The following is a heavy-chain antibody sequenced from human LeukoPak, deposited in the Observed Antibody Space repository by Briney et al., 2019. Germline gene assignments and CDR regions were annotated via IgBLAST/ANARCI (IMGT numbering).Heavy chain of an antibody. J-gene: IGHJ4*02. Sequence: SETLSLTCTVSGYSISSGYYWGWIRQPPGKGLEWIGSIYHSGSTYYNPSLKSRATISVDTSKNQFSLKLSSVTAADTAVYYCARDPGPRSELSSYFDYWGQGTLVTVSS. CDR1: GYSISSGYY. CDR3: ARDPGPRSELSSYFDY. V-gene: IGHV4-38-2*02. CDR2: IYHSGST. D-gene: IGHD6-6*01.